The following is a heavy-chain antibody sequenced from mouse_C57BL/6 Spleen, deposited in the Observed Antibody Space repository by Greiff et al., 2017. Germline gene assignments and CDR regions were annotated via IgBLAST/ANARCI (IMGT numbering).Heavy chain of an antibody. CDR3: ARMGIRRAFAY. CDR2: INPNNGGT. J-gene: IGHJ3*01. V-gene: IGHV1-18*01. CDR1: GYTFTDYN. D-gene: IGHD2-12*01. Sequence: VQLQQSGPELVKPGASVKIPCKASGYTFTDYNMDWVKQSHGKSLEWIGDINPNNGGTIYNQKFKGKATLTVDKSSSTAYMELRSLTSEDTAVYYCARMGIRRAFAYWGQGTLVTVSA.